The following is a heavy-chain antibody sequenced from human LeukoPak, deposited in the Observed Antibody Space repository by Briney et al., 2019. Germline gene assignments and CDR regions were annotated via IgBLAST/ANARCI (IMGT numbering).Heavy chain of an antibody. CDR2: ISGSSSYI. CDR1: GFTFSSYS. V-gene: IGHV3-21*01. Sequence: GESLRLSCAASGFTFSSYSMNWVRQAPGEGLEWVSSISGSSSYINYADSVKGRFTISRDNAQNSLFLQLNSLRAEDTAVYYCAKDEYYYSGYWGQGTLVTVSS. CDR3: AKDEYYYSGY. D-gene: IGHD6-6*01. J-gene: IGHJ4*02.